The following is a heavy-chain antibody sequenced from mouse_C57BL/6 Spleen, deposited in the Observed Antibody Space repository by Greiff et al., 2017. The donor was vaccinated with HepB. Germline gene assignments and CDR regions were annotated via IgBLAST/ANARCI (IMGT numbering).Heavy chain of an antibody. J-gene: IGHJ3*01. CDR3: TTDYAYDVGFAY. D-gene: IGHD2-2*01. V-gene: IGHV14-4*01. Sequence: EVQLQQSGAELVRPGASVKLSCTASGFNIKDDYMHWVKQRPEQGLEWIGWIDPENGDTEYASKFQGKATITADTSSNTAYLQLSSLTSEDTAVYYCTTDYAYDVGFAYWGQGPLVTVSA. CDR2: IDPENGDT. CDR1: GFNIKDDY.